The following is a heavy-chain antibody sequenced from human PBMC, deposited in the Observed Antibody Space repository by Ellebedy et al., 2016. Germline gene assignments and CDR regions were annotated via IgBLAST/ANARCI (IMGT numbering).Heavy chain of an antibody. J-gene: IGHJ4*02. CDR1: GFTFSGYW. CDR2: ISWNSGSI. CDR3: AKVQPPGLGGYSYGYYFDY. Sequence: GGSLRLXXAASGFTFSGYWMHWVRQAPGKGLEWVSGISWNSGSIGYADSVKGRFTISRDNAKNSLYLQMNSLRAEDTALYYCAKVQPPGLGGYSYGYYFDYWGQGTLVTVSS. V-gene: IGHV3-9*01. D-gene: IGHD5-18*01.